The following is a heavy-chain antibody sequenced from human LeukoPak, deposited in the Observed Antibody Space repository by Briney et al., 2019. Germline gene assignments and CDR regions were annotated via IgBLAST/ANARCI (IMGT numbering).Heavy chain of an antibody. CDR3: ARQKTGTTRNGVVPAPYFDY. V-gene: IGHV4-39*01. Sequence: SETLSLTCTISGGSISSSDYSWGWIRQPPGKGLEWIGSMHYSGNTYYNPSRKSRVTISVDTSKNQFSLKLRSVTAADTAVYYCARQKTGTTRNGVVPAPYFDYWGQGTLVTVSS. CDR2: MHYSGNT. D-gene: IGHD2-2*01. J-gene: IGHJ4*02. CDR1: GGSISSSDYS.